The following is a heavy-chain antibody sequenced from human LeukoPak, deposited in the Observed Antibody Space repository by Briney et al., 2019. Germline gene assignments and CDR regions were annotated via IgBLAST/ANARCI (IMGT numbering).Heavy chain of an antibody. D-gene: IGHD3-10*01. CDR1: GCPLRRYW. J-gene: IGHJ4*02. Sequence: GGSLRLSCAAWGCPLRRYWTRCGRQAPGKGLMWVSRISPDGSTTLYADSVKGRFTISRDNAKNTLYLQMNSLGAEDTAVYYHSSVLISIPYYLFDYWGQGTLVTVSS. CDR2: ISPDGSTT. CDR3: SSVLISIPYYLFDY. V-gene: IGHV3-74*03.